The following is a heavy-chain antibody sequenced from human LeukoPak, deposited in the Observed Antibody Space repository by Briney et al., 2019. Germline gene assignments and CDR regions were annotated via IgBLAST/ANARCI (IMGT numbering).Heavy chain of an antibody. CDR1: GDSISGNN. CDR3: ARTRHSGSLDY. J-gene: IGHJ4*02. Sequence: PSETLSLTCTVSGDSISGNNWSWIRQPPGKGLEWIGYIYSSGSTKYNPSLKSRVTISVDTSKNQFSLKLSSVPAADTAVYYCARTRHSGSLDYWGQGTLVTVSS. V-gene: IGHV4-59*01. D-gene: IGHD3-10*01. CDR2: IYSSGST.